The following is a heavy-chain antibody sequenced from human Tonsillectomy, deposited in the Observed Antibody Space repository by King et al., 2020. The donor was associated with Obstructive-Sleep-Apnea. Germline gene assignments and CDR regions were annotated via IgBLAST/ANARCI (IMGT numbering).Heavy chain of an antibody. Sequence: VQLQESGPGLVKPSETLSLTCTVSGGSISSYYWSWIRQPPGKGLEWIGYIYYSGSTNYNPSLKSRVTISVDTSKNQFSLKLSSVTAADTAVYYCAGGDDSSGYYSAFDIWGQGTMVTVSS. D-gene: IGHD3-22*01. V-gene: IGHV4-59*01. CDR3: AGGDDSSGYYSAFDI. CDR2: IYYSGST. J-gene: IGHJ3*02. CDR1: GGSISSYY.